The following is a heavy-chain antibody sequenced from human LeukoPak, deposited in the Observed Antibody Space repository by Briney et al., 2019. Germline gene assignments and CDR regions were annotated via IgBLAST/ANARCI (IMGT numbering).Heavy chain of an antibody. Sequence: SGPTLVNPTQTLTLTCTFSGFSLSTSGVGVGWIRQPPGKALEWLALIYWNDDKRYSPSLKSRLTITKDTSKNQVVLTMTNMDPVDTATYYCAHSPGYCSGGSCGYFDYWGQGTLVTVSS. D-gene: IGHD2-15*01. CDR2: IYWNDDK. CDR3: AHSPGYCSGGSCGYFDY. CDR1: GFSLSTSGVG. J-gene: IGHJ4*02. V-gene: IGHV2-5*01.